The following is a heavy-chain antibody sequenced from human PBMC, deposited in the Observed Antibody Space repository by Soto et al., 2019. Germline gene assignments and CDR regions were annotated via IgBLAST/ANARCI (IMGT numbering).Heavy chain of an antibody. V-gene: IGHV4-39*01. J-gene: IGHJ4*02. D-gene: IGHD6-13*01. CDR2: IYYSGST. CDR3: ARQRGLATPFDY. CDR1: GDSISSSSYY. Sequence: SETLSLTCTVSGDSISSSSYYWGWIRQPPGKGLEWIGTIYYSGSTYYNPSLKSRVTISVDTSKNQFSLKLSSVTAADTAVYYCARQRGLATPFDYWGQGTLVTVSS.